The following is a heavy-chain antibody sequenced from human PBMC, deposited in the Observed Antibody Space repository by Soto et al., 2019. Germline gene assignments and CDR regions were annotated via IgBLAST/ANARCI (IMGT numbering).Heavy chain of an antibody. D-gene: IGHD6-6*01. CDR2: IYPGDSDT. V-gene: IGHV5-51*01. CDR1: GYRFTTYW. CDR3: VTWSARLYYFDY. J-gene: IGHJ4*02. Sequence: GESLKISCQGSGYRFTTYWIGWVRQMPGKGLEWMGIIYPGDSDTRYSPSFQGQVTISADKSISTAYLQWSSLKASDTAINYSVTWSARLYYFDYWRQGILVTVSS.